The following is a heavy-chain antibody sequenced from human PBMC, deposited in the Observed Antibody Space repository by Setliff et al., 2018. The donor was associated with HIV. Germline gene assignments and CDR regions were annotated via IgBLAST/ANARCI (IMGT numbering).Heavy chain of an antibody. J-gene: IGHJ4*02. V-gene: IGHV4-59*03. CDR1: GGSISDSH. Sequence: PSETLSLTCTVSGGSISDSHWSWIRQPPGKGLEWIGYISPTGNTNYNPSLKSRVTISTDTSKNQFSLNVRSVTAADTSVYFCAKSSPSIGYISDHWGQGTLVTVSS. D-gene: IGHD5-12*01. CDR3: AKSSPSIGYISDH. CDR2: ISPTGNT.